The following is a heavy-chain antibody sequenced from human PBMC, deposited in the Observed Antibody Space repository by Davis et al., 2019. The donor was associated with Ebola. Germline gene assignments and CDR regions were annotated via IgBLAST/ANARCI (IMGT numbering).Heavy chain of an antibody. Sequence: GESLKISCKASGYKFTNYSIGWVRQMPGKGLEWMAIIYPGDSDMRYSPSFQGQVSISADKSISTAFLQWSSLRASDTAIYYCVIQYSVAAPPYWGQGTLVTVSS. CDR1: GYKFTNYS. CDR3: VIQYSVAAPPY. J-gene: IGHJ4*02. CDR2: IYPGDSDM. D-gene: IGHD6-19*01. V-gene: IGHV5-51*01.